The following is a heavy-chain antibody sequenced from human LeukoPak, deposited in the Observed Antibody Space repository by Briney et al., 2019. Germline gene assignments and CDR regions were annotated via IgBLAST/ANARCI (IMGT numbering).Heavy chain of an antibody. CDR1: GGSIGSYY. D-gene: IGHD3-16*01. CDR3: AKRIMITFGGVTNDDAFDI. V-gene: IGHV4-59*12. CDR2: IHYSGST. Sequence: SETLSLTCAVSGGSIGSYYWSWIRQPPGKGLEWMAYIHYSGSTNSNPSLKSRVTISVDTSKNQFSLKLSSVTAADTAVYYCAKRIMITFGGVTNDDAFDIWGQGTMVTVSS. J-gene: IGHJ3*02.